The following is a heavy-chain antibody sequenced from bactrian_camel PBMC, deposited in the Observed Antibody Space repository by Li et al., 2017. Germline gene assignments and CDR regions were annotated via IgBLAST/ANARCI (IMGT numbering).Heavy chain of an antibody. CDR3: AAGQTCGNWWKASEFGY. D-gene: IGHD7*01. Sequence: HVQLVESGGESVQAGGSLRLSCDTSGYTFSRGCAAWFRQAPGKEREGVSVFYSGGGGPYYADSVKGRFTISRDNAKTTAYLQMTSLKPEDSAMYFCAAGQTCGNWWKASEFGYWGQGTQVTVS. CDR1: GYTFSRGC. V-gene: IGHV3S1*01. J-gene: IGHJ6*01. CDR2: FYSGGGGP.